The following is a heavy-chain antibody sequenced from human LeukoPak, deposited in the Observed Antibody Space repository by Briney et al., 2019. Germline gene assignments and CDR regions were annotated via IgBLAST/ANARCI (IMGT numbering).Heavy chain of an antibody. CDR1: GGSFSGYY. CDR2: INHSGST. J-gene: IGHJ4*02. Sequence: KPSETLSPTCAVYGGSFSGYYWSWIRQPPGKGLEWIGEINHSGSTNYNPSLKSRVTISVDTSKNQFSLKLSSVTAADTAVYYCARGRRYCSSTSCYRGWGFDYWGQGTLVTVSS. D-gene: IGHD2-2*01. V-gene: IGHV4-34*01. CDR3: ARGRRYCSSTSCYRGWGFDY.